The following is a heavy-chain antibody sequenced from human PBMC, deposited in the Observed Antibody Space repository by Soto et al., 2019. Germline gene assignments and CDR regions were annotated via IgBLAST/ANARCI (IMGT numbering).Heavy chain of an antibody. D-gene: IGHD3-22*01. Sequence: ASVKVSCKASGYTFTGYYMHWVRQAPGQGLEWMGWINPNSGGTNYAQKFQGWVTMTRDTSISTAYMELSRLRSDYTAVYYCARATINYYDSSGYYYYYGMDVWGQGTTVTVSS. CDR3: ARATINYYDSSGYYYYYGMDV. CDR1: GYTFTGYY. J-gene: IGHJ6*02. CDR2: INPNSGGT. V-gene: IGHV1-2*04.